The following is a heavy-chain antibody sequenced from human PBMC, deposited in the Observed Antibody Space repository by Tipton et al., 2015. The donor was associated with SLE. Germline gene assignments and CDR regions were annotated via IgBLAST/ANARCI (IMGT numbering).Heavy chain of an antibody. CDR1: GGSFSGYY. D-gene: IGHD6-19*01. V-gene: IGHV4-34*01. J-gene: IGHJ2*01. Sequence: TLSLTCAVYGGSFSGYYWSWIRQPPGKGLEWIGEINHSGSTNYNPSLKSRVTISVDTSKNQFSLKLSSVTAAGTAVYYCARGDSSGWYRDWFFDLWGRGTLVTVSS. CDR3: ARGDSSGWYRDWFFDL. CDR2: INHSGST.